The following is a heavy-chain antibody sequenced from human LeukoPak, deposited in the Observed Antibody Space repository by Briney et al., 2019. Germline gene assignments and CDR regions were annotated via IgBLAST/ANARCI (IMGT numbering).Heavy chain of an antibody. CDR3: ARGGYGSGSFYYYYGMDV. CDR2: IIPILGVA. Sequence: SVKVSCKASGGTFSSYTISWVRQAPGQGLEWMGRIIPILGVANYAQKFQGRVTITADKSTSTAYMELSSLRSEDTAVYYCARGGYGSGSFYYYYGMDVWGQGTTVTVSS. CDR1: GGTFSSYT. D-gene: IGHD3-10*01. V-gene: IGHV1-69*02. J-gene: IGHJ6*02.